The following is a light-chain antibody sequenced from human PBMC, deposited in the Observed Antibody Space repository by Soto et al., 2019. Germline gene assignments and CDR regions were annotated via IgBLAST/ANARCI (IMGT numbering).Light chain of an antibody. CDR2: DVD. Sequence: QSVLTQPASVSGSPGQSITISCTGTSSDVGGYNYVSWYQQHPGKAPKLIIYDVDNWPSGISSRFSGSKSGNTASLTISGLQAEDEADYYCSSFSYSSTPNYVFGTGTKVTVL. CDR1: SSDVGGYNY. J-gene: IGLJ1*01. V-gene: IGLV2-14*01. CDR3: SSFSYSSTPNYV.